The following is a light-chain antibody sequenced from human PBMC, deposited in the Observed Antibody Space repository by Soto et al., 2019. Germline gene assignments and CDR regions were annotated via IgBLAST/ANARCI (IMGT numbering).Light chain of an antibody. CDR3: QQYNSYPMYT. Sequence: DIQMIQSPSTLSASVGDRVTITCRASQSISSWLAWYQQKPGKAPKLLIYKASSLESGVPSRFSGSGSVTEFTLTISSLQSDDFATYYCQQYNSYPMYTFGQGTKLEIK. CDR2: KAS. CDR1: QSISSW. V-gene: IGKV1-5*03. J-gene: IGKJ2*01.